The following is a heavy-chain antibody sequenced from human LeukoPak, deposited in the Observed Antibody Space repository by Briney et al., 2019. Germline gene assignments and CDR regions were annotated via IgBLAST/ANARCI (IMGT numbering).Heavy chain of an antibody. D-gene: IGHD3-16*01. CDR2: IFYSGSI. V-gene: IGHV4-59*08. CDR1: GGSISSYY. CDR3: ARRSGGGDYYFDY. Sequence: SETLSLTCTVSGGSISSYYWSWIRQPPGKGLEWIGYIFYSGSINYNPSLKSRVTISLDTSKNHFSLKLTSVTAADTAVYYCARRSGGGDYYFDYWGQGTLVTVSS. J-gene: IGHJ4*02.